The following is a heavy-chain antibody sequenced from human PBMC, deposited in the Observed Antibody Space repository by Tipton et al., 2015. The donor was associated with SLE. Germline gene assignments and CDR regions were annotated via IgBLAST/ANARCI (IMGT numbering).Heavy chain of an antibody. CDR3: ARGKAFDI. V-gene: IGHV4-34*01. CDR1: GGSFSGYY. Sequence: LRLSCAVYGGSFSGYYWSWIRQPPGKWLEWIGEINHSGSTNYNPSLKSRVTISVDTSKNQFSLKLSSVTAADTAVYYCARGKAFDIWGQGTMVTVSS. CDR2: INHSGST. J-gene: IGHJ3*02.